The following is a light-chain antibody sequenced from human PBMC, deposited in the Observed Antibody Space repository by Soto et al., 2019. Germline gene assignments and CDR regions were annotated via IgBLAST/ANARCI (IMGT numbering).Light chain of an antibody. CDR2: GAS. V-gene: IGKV3-15*01. Sequence: EIVMTQSPATLSVSPGERATLSCRASQSVSSNLAWYQQKPGQAPRLLIYGASTRATGIPARFSGSGCGTEFTLIISSLQSEDFAVYYCQHYNNWPPWTFGQGTKVEIK. CDR3: QHYNNWPPWT. J-gene: IGKJ1*01. CDR1: QSVSSN.